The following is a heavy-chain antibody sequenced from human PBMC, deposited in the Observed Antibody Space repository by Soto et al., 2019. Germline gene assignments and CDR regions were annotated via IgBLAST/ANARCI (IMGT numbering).Heavy chain of an antibody. CDR2: IIPIFGTA. Sequence: SVKVSCKASGGTFSSYAISWVRQAPGQGLEWMGGIIPIFGTANYAQKFQGRVTITADESTSTAYMELSSLRSEDTAVYYCARDRPMVRGVTLYGMDVWGQGTTVTVSS. V-gene: IGHV1-69*13. J-gene: IGHJ6*02. CDR1: GGTFSSYA. D-gene: IGHD3-10*01. CDR3: ARDRPMVRGVTLYGMDV.